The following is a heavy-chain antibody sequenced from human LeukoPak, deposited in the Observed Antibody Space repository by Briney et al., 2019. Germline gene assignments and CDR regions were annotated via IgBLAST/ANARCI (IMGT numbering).Heavy chain of an antibody. CDR1: GFTFSTYN. Sequence: SGGSLRLSCAASGFTFSTYNMNWVRQAPGKGLEWVSSISSSSTYIYYADSVQGRFTISRDNSKNTLYLQMNSLRAEDTAVYYCARDPPADDRYYYDSSGYSFDYWGQGTLVTVSS. V-gene: IGHV3-21*01. J-gene: IGHJ4*02. D-gene: IGHD3-22*01. CDR2: ISSSSTYI. CDR3: ARDPPADDRYYYDSSGYSFDY.